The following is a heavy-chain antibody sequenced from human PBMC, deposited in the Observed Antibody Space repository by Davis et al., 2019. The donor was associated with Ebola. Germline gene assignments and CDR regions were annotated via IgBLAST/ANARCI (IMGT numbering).Heavy chain of an antibody. V-gene: IGHV3-33*01. J-gene: IGHJ4*02. CDR2: IWYDGSNK. D-gene: IGHD6-13*01. CDR1: GFTFSSYG. Sequence: GESLKTPCAASGFTFSSYGMHWVRQAPGKGLEWVAVIWYDGSNKYYADSVKGRFTISRDNSKNTLYLQMNSLRAEDTAVYYCARDREAAADAVDYWGQGTLVTVSS. CDR3: ARDREAAADAVDY.